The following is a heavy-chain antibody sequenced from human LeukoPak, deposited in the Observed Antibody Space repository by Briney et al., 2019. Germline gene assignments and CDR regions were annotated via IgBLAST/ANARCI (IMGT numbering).Heavy chain of an antibody. J-gene: IGHJ4*02. V-gene: IGHV3-48*03. CDR2: ISTSGDTT. CDR3: AGGAGYVFDY. CDR1: GFIFSTYE. D-gene: IGHD2-15*01. Sequence: GGSLRLSCAASGFIFSTYEINWVRQAPGKGLEWVSCISTSGDTTYYADSVEGRFTVSRDNAKNSLFMQMNSLRAEDTGIYYCAGGAGYVFDYWGQGTLVAISS.